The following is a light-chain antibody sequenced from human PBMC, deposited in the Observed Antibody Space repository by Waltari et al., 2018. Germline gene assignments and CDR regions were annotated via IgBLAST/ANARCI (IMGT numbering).Light chain of an antibody. V-gene: IGKV1-39*01. CDR2: AAS. CDR3: QQSYNTPT. Sequence: DIQMTQSPSSLSASVGDRVTITCRASQSISNYLNWYQQKPGKAPKLLIYAASTLQSGAPARVSGSGSVTDFTLTISSLQTEDFATYYCQQSYNTPTLGPGTKVEI. J-gene: IGKJ3*01. CDR1: QSISNY.